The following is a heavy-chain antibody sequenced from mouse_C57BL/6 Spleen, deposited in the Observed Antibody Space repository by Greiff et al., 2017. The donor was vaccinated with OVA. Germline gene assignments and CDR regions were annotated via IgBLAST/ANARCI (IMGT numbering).Heavy chain of an antibody. Sequence: EVMLVESEGGLVQPGSSMKLSCTASGFTFSDYYMAWVRQVPEKGLEWVANINYDGSSTYYLDSLKSRFIISRDNAKNILYLQMRSLKSEDTATYYCARDGWLAFDYWGQGTTLTVSS. V-gene: IGHV5-16*01. D-gene: IGHD2-3*01. CDR3: ARDGWLAFDY. CDR1: GFTFSDYY. J-gene: IGHJ2*01. CDR2: INYDGSST.